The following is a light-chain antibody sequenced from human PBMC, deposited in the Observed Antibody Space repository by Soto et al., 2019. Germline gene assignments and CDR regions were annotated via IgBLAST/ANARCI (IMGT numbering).Light chain of an antibody. Sequence: DIQMTPSPSSLSASVGARVTITCRASQSISSYLNWYQQKPGKAPNLLIYAASSLQTGVPSRFSGSGSGTDFTLTISSLQPEDFATYYCQQSDSTLWTFGQGTKVEIK. V-gene: IGKV1-39*01. J-gene: IGKJ1*01. CDR1: QSISSY. CDR3: QQSDSTLWT. CDR2: AAS.